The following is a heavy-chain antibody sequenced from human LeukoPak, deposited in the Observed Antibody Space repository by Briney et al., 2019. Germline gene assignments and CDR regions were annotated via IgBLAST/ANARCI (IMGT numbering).Heavy chain of an antibody. CDR1: GGTFSSYA. Sequence: ASVKVSCKASGGTFSSYAISWVRRAPGQGLEWMGGIIPIFGTANYAQKFQGRVTITADESTSTAYMELSSLRSEDTAVYYCARVPYDILTGYPYYYGMDVWGKGTTVTVSS. V-gene: IGHV1-69*13. CDR2: IIPIFGTA. D-gene: IGHD3-9*01. CDR3: ARVPYDILTGYPYYYGMDV. J-gene: IGHJ6*04.